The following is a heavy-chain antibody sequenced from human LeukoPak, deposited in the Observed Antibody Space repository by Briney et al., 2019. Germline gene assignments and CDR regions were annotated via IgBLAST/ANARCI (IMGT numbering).Heavy chain of an antibody. CDR3: ARWGPDYYYGSGSYARYMDV. V-gene: IGHV3-74*01. Sequence: GGSLRLSCAASGFTFSGYWMHWVRQAPGKGLVWVSRINSDGSSTSYADSVKGRFTISRDNAKNTLYLQMNSLRAEDTAVYYCARWGPDYYYGSGSYARYMDVWGKGTTVTVSS. J-gene: IGHJ6*03. CDR2: INSDGSST. CDR1: GFTFSGYW. D-gene: IGHD3-10*01.